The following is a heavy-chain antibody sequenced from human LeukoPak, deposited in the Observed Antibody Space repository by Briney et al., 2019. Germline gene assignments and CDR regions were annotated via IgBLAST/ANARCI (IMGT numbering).Heavy chain of an antibody. CDR2: IKQDGSEK. J-gene: IGHJ5*02. CDR3: ANQLRFLAGGFDP. Sequence: PGGSLRLSCAASGFTFSSYWMIWVRQAPGKGLEWVANIKQDGSEKYYVDSVKGRFTISRDNSKNTLYLQMNRLRAEDTAVYYCANQLRFLAGGFDPWGQGTLVTVSS. CDR1: GFTFSSYW. V-gene: IGHV3-7*03. D-gene: IGHD3-3*01.